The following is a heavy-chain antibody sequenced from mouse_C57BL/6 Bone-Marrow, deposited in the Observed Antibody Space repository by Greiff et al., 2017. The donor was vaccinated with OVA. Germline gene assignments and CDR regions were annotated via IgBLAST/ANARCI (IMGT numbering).Heavy chain of an antibody. D-gene: IGHD2-3*01. V-gene: IGHV1-69*01. J-gene: IGHJ3*01. CDR3: ARDGYYSWFAY. Sequence: VQLQQPGAELVMPGASVKLSCKASGYTFTSYWMHWVKQRPGQGLEWIGEIHPSDSYPNYNQKFKGKSTLTVDKSSSTAYMQLSSLTSEDSAVYYCARDGYYSWFAYWGQGTLVTVSA. CDR2: IHPSDSYP. CDR1: GYTFTSYW.